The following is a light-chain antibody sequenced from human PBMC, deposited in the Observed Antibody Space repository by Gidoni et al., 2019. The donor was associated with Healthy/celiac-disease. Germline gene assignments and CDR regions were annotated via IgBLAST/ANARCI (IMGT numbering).Light chain of an antibody. CDR2: DGS. CDR1: NIGSKS. CDR3: QVWDSSSDHWV. V-gene: IGLV3-21*02. J-gene: IGLJ3*02. Sequence: SYLLTQPPSVSVSPGQTARITCGGNNIGSKSVHWYQQKPGQAPVLVVYDGSDRPSGIPGRFSGSNSGNTATLTISRVEAGDDADYYCQVWDSSSDHWVFGGGTKLTVL.